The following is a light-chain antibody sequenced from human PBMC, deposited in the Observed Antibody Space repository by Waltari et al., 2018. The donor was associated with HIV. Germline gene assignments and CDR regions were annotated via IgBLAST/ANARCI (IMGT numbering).Light chain of an antibody. Sequence: QSALTQPPSASGSPGQSVTISCTGTSSDVGVDTYVSWYQQHPGKAPKLIIYEVRTPPSGVPYLFSGSKSGNTASLTVSGLQAEDEADYYCSSYSSNNNFDVFGTGTKVTVL. CDR2: EVR. CDR1: SSDVGVDTY. CDR3: SSYSSNNNFDV. J-gene: IGLJ1*01. V-gene: IGLV2-8*01.